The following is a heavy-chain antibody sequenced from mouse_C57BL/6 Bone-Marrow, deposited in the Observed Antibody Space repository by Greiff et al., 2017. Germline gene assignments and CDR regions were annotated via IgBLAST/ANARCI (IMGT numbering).Heavy chain of an antibody. CDR1: GYTFTSYD. J-gene: IGHJ1*03. Sequence: VQLVESGPELVKPGDSVSLSCKASGYTFTSYDINWVKQRPGQGLEWIGWIYPRDGSTKYNEKFKGKATLTVDTSSSTAYMELHSLTSEDSAVYFCARDYGSSYWYFDVWGTGTTVTDSS. CDR3: ARDYGSSYWYFDV. V-gene: IGHV1-85*01. CDR2: IYPRDGST. D-gene: IGHD1-1*01.